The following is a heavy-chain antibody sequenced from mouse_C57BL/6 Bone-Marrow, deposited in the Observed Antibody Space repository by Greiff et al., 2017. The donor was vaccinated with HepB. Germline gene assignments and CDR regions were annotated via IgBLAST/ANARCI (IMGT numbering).Heavy chain of an antibody. V-gene: IGHV1-15*01. CDR3: TRYGLIYYEYDDYFDY. CDR2: IDPETGGT. D-gene: IGHD2-4*01. Sequence: QVQLQQSGAELVRPGASVTLSCKASGYTFTDYEMHWVKQTPVHGLEWIGAIDPETGGTAYNQKFKGKAILTADKSSSTAYMELRSLTSEDSAVYYCTRYGLIYYEYDDYFDYWGQGTTLTVSS. J-gene: IGHJ2*01. CDR1: GYTFTDYE.